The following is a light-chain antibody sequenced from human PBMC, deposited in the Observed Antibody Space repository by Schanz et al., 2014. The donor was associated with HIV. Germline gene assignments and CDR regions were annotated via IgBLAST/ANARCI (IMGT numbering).Light chain of an antibody. CDR2: GAS. CDR1: QSVGTF. J-gene: IGKJ1*01. CDR3: QQYGSPPWT. V-gene: IGKV3-20*01. Sequence: EIVLTQSPATLSLSPGERGTLSCRASQSVGTFLAWLQQKPGQAPRLLIYGASKRATGIPDRFSGSESGTDFTLTINRMEPEDYAVYYCQQYGSPPWTFGQGTKVEVK.